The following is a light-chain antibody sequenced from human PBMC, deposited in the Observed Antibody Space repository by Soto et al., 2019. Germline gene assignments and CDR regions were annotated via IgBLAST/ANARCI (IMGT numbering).Light chain of an antibody. CDR3: SSYGGSNNLV. Sequence: QSALTQPPSASGSPGQSVTISCTGTSSDVGGYDYVSWYQQHPGKAPKLIIFEVNKWPSGVSDRFSGSKSGNTASLTVSGLQAEEEADYYCSSYGGSNNLVFGGGTKLTVL. V-gene: IGLV2-8*01. J-gene: IGLJ3*02. CDR1: SSDVGGYDY. CDR2: EVN.